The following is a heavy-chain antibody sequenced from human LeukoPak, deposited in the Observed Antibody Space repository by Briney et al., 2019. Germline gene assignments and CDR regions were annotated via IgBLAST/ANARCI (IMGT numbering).Heavy chain of an antibody. CDR2: INPSGGST. D-gene: IGHD6-13*01. J-gene: IGHJ6*02. CDR1: GYTFTSYY. V-gene: IGHV1-46*01. Sequence: ASVKVSCKASGYTFTSYYMHWVRQAPGQGLEWMGIINPSGGSTSYAQKFQGWVTMTRDTSISTAYMELSRLRSDDTAVYYCARAEGGSSFYQGYYYYGMDVWGQGTTVTVSS. CDR3: ARAEGGSSFYQGYYYYGMDV.